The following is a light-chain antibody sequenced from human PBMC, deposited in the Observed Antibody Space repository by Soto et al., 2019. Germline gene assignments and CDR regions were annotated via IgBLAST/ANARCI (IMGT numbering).Light chain of an antibody. J-gene: IGKJ1*01. Sequence: DIQMTQSPSTLSASVGVRVTITCRASQNINTLLAWYQQKPGKAPQLLIYDASNLESGVPSRFSGSGSGTEFTLIISGLQPDDSATYYCQQYTNTNNPWMFGQGTKVDI. CDR1: QNINTL. CDR3: QQYTNTNNPWM. V-gene: IGKV1-5*01. CDR2: DAS.